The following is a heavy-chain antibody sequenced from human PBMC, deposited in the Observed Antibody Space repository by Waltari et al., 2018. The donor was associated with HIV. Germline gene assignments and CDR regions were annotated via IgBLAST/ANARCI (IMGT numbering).Heavy chain of an antibody. CDR2: ISRNSGTI. CDR3: AKVGMTAVTSYAIDI. CDR1: GFKFADYA. J-gene: IGHJ3*02. Sequence: EVLLVESGGGLVQPGGSLRLSCAASGFKFADYAMHWVRQAPGRGLGWVASISRNSGTIGYAESVKGRFTISRDNAKNSLSLQMNSLRPGDTALYYCAKVGMTAVTSYAIDIWGQGTMVTVSS. D-gene: IGHD4-17*01. V-gene: IGHV3-9*01.